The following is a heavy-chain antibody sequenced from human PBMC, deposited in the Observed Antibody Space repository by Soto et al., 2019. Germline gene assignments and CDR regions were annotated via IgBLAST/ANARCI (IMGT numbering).Heavy chain of an antibody. CDR2: LITTFGAA. J-gene: IGHJ4*02. CDR1: GGTFSSYA. D-gene: IGHD3-10*01. CDR3: ARERGAGVEIIYYFDY. V-gene: IGHV1-69*01. Sequence: QVQLVQYGAEVKKPGPSVKVSCKASGGTFSSYAISWVRQAPGQGLEWLGGLITTFGAANYAQKFQGRVTITADENTRTDYMELSRLRSEDTAVYYCARERGAGVEIIYYFDYWGQGTLVTVSS.